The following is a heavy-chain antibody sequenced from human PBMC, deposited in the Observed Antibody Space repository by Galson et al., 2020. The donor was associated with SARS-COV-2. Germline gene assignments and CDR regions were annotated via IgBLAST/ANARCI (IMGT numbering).Heavy chain of an antibody. Sequence: SETLSLTCAVYGGSFSGYYYNWIRQPPGKGLEWIGDIYHDGSANYDPALKSRVTISVDRSKNQLSLKLTSVTAADTAVYYCATSNSGSQSYGMDVWGQGITVTVSS. V-gene: IGHV4-34*01. J-gene: IGHJ6*02. CDR3: ATSNSGSQSYGMDV. CDR1: GGSFSGYY. D-gene: IGHD6-19*01. CDR2: IYHDGSA.